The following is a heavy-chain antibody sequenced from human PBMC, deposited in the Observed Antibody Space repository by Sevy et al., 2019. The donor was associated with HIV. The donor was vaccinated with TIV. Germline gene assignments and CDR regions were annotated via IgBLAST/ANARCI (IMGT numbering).Heavy chain of an antibody. CDR3: ARSSRGYYDYVWGSYPRGGYFDY. J-gene: IGHJ4*02. Sequence: ASVKVSCKASGYTFTGYYMHWVRQAPGQGLEWMGWINPNSGGTNYAQKFQGRVTMTRDMSISTAYMELSRLRSDDTAVYYCARSSRGYYDYVWGSYPRGGYFDYWGQGTLVTVSS. V-gene: IGHV1-2*02. D-gene: IGHD3-16*02. CDR2: INPNSGGT. CDR1: GYTFTGYY.